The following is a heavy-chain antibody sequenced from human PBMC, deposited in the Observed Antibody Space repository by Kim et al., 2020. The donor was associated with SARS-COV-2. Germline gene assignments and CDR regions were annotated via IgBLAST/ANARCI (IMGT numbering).Heavy chain of an antibody. J-gene: IGHJ3*02. CDR2: IYYSGST. D-gene: IGHD3-10*01. V-gene: IGHV4-59*13. CDR3: ARDPGLGFGEAFDI. CDR1: GGSISSYY. Sequence: SETLSLTCTVSGGSISSYYWSWIRQPPGKGLEWIGYIYYSGSTNYNPSLKSRVTISVDTSKNQFSLKLSSVTAADTAVYYCARDPGLGFGEAFDIWGQGTMVTVSS.